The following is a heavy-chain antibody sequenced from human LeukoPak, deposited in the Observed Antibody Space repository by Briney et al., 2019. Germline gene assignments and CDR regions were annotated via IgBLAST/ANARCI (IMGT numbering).Heavy chain of an antibody. V-gene: IGHV1-2*02. CDR3: ARVHRAGGWTLALDP. CDR2: IDPDSGGT. Sequence: ASVKVFCKASGYTFTGYFMHWVRQAPGQGLEWMGWIDPDSGGTNYAQVFQGRVTVTRDKSISTAYMELSSLRSDDTAVYYCARVHRAGGWTLALDPWGQGTLVTVSS. J-gene: IGHJ5*02. D-gene: IGHD5-12*01. CDR1: GYTFTGYF.